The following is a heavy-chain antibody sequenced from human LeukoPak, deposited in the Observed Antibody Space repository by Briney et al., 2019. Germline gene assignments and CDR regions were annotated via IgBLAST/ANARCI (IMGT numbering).Heavy chain of an antibody. D-gene: IGHD6-13*01. V-gene: IGHV3-23*01. CDR3: AKDAAGPEY. J-gene: IGHJ4*02. Sequence: GGSLRLSCAASGLTFGDYSMTWVRQAPGKGLFWVSGISAGGGSTYYADSVKGRFTISRDNSRNTLYLQMNSLRAEDTAVYYCAKDAAGPEYWGQGTLVTVSS. CDR1: GLTFGDYS. CDR2: ISAGGGST.